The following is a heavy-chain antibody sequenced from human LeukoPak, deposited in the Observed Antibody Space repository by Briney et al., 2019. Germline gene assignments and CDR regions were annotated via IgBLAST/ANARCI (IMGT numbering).Heavy chain of an antibody. CDR3: ARGNTYYDILTGPSTNHYYYYGMDV. Sequence: SVKVSCKASGYTFTGYYMHWMRQAPGQGLEWMGGIIPIFGAANYAQKFQGRVTITADESTSTAYMELSSLRSEDTAVYYCARGNTYYDILTGPSTNHYYYYGMDVWGQGTTVTVSS. V-gene: IGHV1-69*13. CDR2: IIPIFGAA. D-gene: IGHD3-9*01. CDR1: GYTFTGYY. J-gene: IGHJ6*02.